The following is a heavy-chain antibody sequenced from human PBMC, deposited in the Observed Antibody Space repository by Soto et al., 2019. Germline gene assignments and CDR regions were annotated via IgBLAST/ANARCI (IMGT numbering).Heavy chain of an antibody. CDR2: IYPGDSDT. J-gene: IGHJ4*02. V-gene: IGHV5-51*01. D-gene: IGHD2-2*01. CDR1: GYSFTSYW. CDR3: ARHQPLGYGSSTSCYASYSSSCEVDY. Sequence: PGESLKISCKGSGYSFTSYWIGWVRQMPGKGLEWMGIIYPGDSDTRYSPSFQGQVTISADKSISTAYLQWSSLKASDTAMYYCARHQPLGYGSSTSCYASYSSSCEVDYWGQGTLVTVSS.